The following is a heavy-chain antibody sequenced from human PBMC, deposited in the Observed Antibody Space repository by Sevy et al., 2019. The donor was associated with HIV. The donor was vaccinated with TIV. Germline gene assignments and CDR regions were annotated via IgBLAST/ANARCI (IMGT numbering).Heavy chain of an antibody. CDR2: ISSSSSYI. J-gene: IGHJ4*02. V-gene: IGHV3-21*01. D-gene: IGHD6-13*01. Sequence: GGSLRLSCAASGFTFSSYSMNWVRQAPGKGLEWVSSISSSSSYIYYADSAKGRFTISRDNAKNSLYLQMNSLRAEDTAVYYCAREIPRIAAAGYGDYWGQGTLVTVSS. CDR1: GFTFSSYS. CDR3: AREIPRIAAAGYGDY.